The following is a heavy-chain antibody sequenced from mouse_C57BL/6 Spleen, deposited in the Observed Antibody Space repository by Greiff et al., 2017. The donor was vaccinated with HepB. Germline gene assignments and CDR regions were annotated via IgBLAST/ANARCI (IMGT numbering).Heavy chain of an antibody. CDR2: IYPGDGDT. V-gene: IGHV1-80*01. D-gene: IGHD1-1*01. J-gene: IGHJ1*03. CDR3: ARRGYYGSSDWYFDV. CDR1: GYTFTDYE. Sequence: QVQLQQSGAELVRPGASVTLSCKASGYTFTDYEMHWVKQRPGKGLEWIGQIYPGDGDTNYNGKFKGKATLTADKSSSTAYMQLSSLTSEDSAVYFCARRGYYGSSDWYFDVWGTGTTVTVSS.